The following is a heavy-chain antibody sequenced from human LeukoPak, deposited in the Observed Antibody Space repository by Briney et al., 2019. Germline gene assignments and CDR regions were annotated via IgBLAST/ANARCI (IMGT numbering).Heavy chain of an antibody. V-gene: IGHV1-69*13. D-gene: IGHD6-6*01. CDR2: IIPIFGTA. CDR1: GGTFSSYA. CDR3: ARAARLPYAEENWFDP. Sequence: SVKVSCKASGGTFSSYAISWVRQAPGQGLEWMGGIIPIFGTANYAQKFQCRVTITADESTSTAYMELSSLRSEDTAVYYCARAARLPYAEENWFDPWGQGTLVTVSS. J-gene: IGHJ5*02.